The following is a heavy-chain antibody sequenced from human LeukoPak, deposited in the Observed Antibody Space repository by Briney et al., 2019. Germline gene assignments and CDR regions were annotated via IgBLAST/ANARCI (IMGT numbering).Heavy chain of an antibody. D-gene: IGHD5-24*01. V-gene: IGHV3-23*01. CDR3: AKRPKDGYNSDY. Sequence: GSLRLSCVASGFTFSSYAMSWVRQAPGKGLGWVSAISGSGGSTYYADSVKGRFTISRDNSKNTLYLQMNSLRAEDTAVYYCAKRPKDGYNSDYWGQGTLVTVSS. CDR1: GFTFSSYA. CDR2: ISGSGGST. J-gene: IGHJ4*02.